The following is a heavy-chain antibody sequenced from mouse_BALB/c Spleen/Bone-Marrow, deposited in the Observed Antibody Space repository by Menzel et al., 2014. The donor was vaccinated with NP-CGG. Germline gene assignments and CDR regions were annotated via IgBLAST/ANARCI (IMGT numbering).Heavy chain of an antibody. CDR3: AREVRAPWYAMDY. J-gene: IGHJ4*01. D-gene: IGHD2-14*01. CDR2: ISTYNGNT. Sequence: VKLMESWPELVRPGVSVKISCKGSGYTFTDYAMHWVKQSHAKSLEWIGVISTYNGNTNYNQKFKGKATMTVDKSSSTAYMELARLTSEDSAIYYCAREVRAPWYAMDYWGQGTSVTVSS. V-gene: IGHV1-67*01. CDR1: GYTFTDYA.